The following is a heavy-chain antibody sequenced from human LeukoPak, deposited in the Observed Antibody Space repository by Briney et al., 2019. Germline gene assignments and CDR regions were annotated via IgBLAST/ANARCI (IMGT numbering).Heavy chain of an antibody. CDR1: GGSISSGGYY. J-gene: IGHJ5*02. V-gene: IGHV4-31*03. CDR3: ARDLGTAAGPGYNWFDP. D-gene: IGHD6-13*01. CDR2: IYYSGST. Sequence: PSETLSLTCTVSGGSISSGGYYWSWIRQHPGKGLEWIGYIYYSGSTYYNPSLKSRVTISVDTSKNQFSLKLSSVTAADTAVCYCARDLGTAAGPGYNWFDPWGQGTLVTVSS.